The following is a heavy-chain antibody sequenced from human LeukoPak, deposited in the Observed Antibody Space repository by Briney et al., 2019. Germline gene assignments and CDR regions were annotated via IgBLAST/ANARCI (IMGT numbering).Heavy chain of an antibody. Sequence: ASVKVSCKASGYTFTSYDTNWVRQATGQGLEWMGWMNPNSGNTGYAQKFQGRVTMTRNTSISTAYMELSSLRSEDTAVYYCARLGPNYDFWSGYPRYYYYGMDVWGQGTTVTVSS. D-gene: IGHD3-3*01. J-gene: IGHJ6*02. CDR1: GYTFTSYD. CDR2: MNPNSGNT. V-gene: IGHV1-8*01. CDR3: ARLGPNYDFWSGYPRYYYYGMDV.